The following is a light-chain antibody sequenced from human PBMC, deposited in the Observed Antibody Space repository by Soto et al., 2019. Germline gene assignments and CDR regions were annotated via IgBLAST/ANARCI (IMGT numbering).Light chain of an antibody. CDR3: QQTYSDIS. CDR2: GAS. J-gene: IGKJ4*01. CDR1: RTINTY. Sequence: DVRMTQSPSSLSSPVGDTITITCRASRTINTYLNWFQQKPGEPPRLLIYGASTLHDGVPSRFSGSGSGADFTLTISGLQPEDFASYHCQQTYSDISFGGGTKVDIK. V-gene: IGKV1-39*01.